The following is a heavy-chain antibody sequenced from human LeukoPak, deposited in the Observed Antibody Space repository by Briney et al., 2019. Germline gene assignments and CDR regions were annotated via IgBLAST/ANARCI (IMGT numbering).Heavy chain of an antibody. V-gene: IGHV3-21*01. D-gene: IGHD3-3*01. CDR2: ISSSSSYI. CDR3: ARGGFWSSLWSDY. Sequence: GGSVRLSCAASGFTFSSYSMNWVRQAPGKGLEWVSSISSSSSYIYYADSVKGRFTISRDNAKNSLYLQMNSLRAEDTAVYYCARGGFWSSLWSDYWGQGTLGTVSS. J-gene: IGHJ4*02. CDR1: GFTFSSYS.